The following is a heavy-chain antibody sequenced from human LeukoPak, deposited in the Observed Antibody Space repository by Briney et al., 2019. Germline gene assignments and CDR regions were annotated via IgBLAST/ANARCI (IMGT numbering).Heavy chain of an antibody. CDR1: VFTFGTYG. Sequence: GGSLRLSCEASVFTFGTYGMTWVRQAPGKGLEWVSGITGSSTWTYYADSVRGRFTISRDNTKNTLHLQMNNLTADDTAIYYCARELVSLGTGYFDLWGRDTLVTVSS. J-gene: IGHJ2*01. D-gene: IGHD7-27*01. V-gene: IGHV3-23*01. CDR2: ITGSSTWT. CDR3: ARELVSLGTGYFDL.